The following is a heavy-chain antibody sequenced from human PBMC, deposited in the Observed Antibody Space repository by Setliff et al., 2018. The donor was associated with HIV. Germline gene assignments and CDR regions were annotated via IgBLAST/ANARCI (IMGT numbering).Heavy chain of an antibody. Sequence: SETLSLTCTVSGDSISSYYWSWIRQPPGKGLEWIGYIYYSGSTNYSPSLKSRVTISRDNSKNTVYLQMNSLRAEDTAEYYCAKELAASGLGYFDSWGRGILVTVSS. CDR3: AKELAASGLGYFDS. J-gene: IGHJ4*02. CDR1: GDSISSYY. V-gene: IGHV4-59*12. D-gene: IGHD3-22*01. CDR2: IYYSGST.